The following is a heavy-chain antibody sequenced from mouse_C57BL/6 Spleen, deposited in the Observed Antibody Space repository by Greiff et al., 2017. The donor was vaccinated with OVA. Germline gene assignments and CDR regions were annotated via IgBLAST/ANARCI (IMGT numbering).Heavy chain of an antibody. V-gene: IGHV1-59*01. D-gene: IGHD1-1*01. J-gene: IGHJ3*01. CDR2: IDPSDSYT. CDR1: GYTFTSYW. Sequence: QVQLKQPGAELVRPGTSVKLSCKASGYTFTSYWMHWVKQRPGQGLEWIGVIDPSDSYTNYNQKFKGKATLTVDTSSSTAYMQLSSLTSEDSAVYYCARSHYGSSSAWFAYWGQGTLVTVSA. CDR3: ARSHYGSSSAWFAY.